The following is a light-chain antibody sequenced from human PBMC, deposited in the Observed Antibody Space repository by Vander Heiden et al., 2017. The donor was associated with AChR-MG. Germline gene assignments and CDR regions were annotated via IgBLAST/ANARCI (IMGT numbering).Light chain of an antibody. Sequence: QSVLTQPPSVSAAPGQKVTIPCSGSSSNIENNYVSWYQQLPVTAPKLLIYDNNKRPSGIPDRFSGSKSGTSATLGITGLQTGDEADYYCGTWDSSLSTVVFGTGTNVTVL. CDR1: SSNIENNY. V-gene: IGLV1-51*01. CDR3: GTWDSSLSTVV. CDR2: DNN. J-gene: IGLJ1*01.